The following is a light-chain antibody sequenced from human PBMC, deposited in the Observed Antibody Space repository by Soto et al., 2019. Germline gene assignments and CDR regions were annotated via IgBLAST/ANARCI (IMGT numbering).Light chain of an antibody. J-gene: IGKJ4*01. CDR3: QQRNNWVT. V-gene: IGKV3-11*01. CDR2: DAS. Sequence: EIVLTQSPATLSVSPGERATLSCRASQSIRNYLAWYQQKPGQAPRLLIYDASNRATGIPARFSGSGSGTVFNLTISSLEPEDSAVYFCQQRNNWVTFGGGSKVEIK. CDR1: QSIRNY.